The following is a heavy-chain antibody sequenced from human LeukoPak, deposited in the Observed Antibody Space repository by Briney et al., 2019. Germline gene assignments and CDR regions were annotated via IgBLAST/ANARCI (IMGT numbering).Heavy chain of an antibody. V-gene: IGHV3-33*01. CDR3: ARGPHERSGYPDD. CDR1: GFTFCSYG. J-gene: IGHJ4*02. Sequence: PGGSLRLSCAASGFTFCSYGMHWVRQAPGKGVEWVAVILSDGRKEFYTDSVKGRFTISRDYSKNTLYLQMNSLRAEDTAVYYCARGPHERSGYPDDWGQGTLVIVSS. D-gene: IGHD3-22*01. CDR2: ILSDGRKE.